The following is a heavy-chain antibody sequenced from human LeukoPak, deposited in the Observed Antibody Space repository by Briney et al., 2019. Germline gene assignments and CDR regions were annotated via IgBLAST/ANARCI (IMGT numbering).Heavy chain of an antibody. CDR1: GFTFSSYS. CDR3: PRRGDCYGGMTARYFQH. D-gene: IGHD4-23*01. CDR2: IRSSRNII. J-gene: IGHJ1*01. V-gene: IGHV3-48*04. Sequence: PGGSLRLSCAASGFTFSSYSMNWVRQAPGKGLEWVSYIRSSRNIIYYADSVKVPFSISRPHSNNSLYLQLNSLRAEDTAVYYCPRRGDCYGGMTARYFQHWGQGTLVTVSS.